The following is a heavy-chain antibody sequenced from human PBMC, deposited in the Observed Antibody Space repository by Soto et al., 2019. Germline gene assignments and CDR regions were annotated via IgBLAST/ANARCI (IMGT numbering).Heavy chain of an antibody. Sequence: QVQLQESGPGLVKPSETLSLTCTVSGGSVSSGSYYWSWIRQPPGKGLEWIGYIYYSGSTNYNPSLKSRVPISVDTSKNQFSLKLSSVTAADTAVYYCAITIFGVADYWGQGTLVTVSS. J-gene: IGHJ4*02. V-gene: IGHV4-61*01. CDR3: AITIFGVADY. CDR2: IYYSGST. D-gene: IGHD3-3*01. CDR1: GGSVSSGSYY.